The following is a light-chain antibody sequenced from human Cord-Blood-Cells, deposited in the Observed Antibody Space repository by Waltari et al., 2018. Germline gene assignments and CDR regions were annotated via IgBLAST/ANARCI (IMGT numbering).Light chain of an antibody. V-gene: IGLV2-23*01. Sequence: QSALTQPASVSGSPGQSITISCTGTSSDVWRYNLVSWYQQHPGKSPKLMIYEGSKRPSGVSNRFSGSKSGNTASLTISGLQAEDEADYYCCSYAGSRVFGGGTKLTVL. CDR1: SSDVWRYNL. CDR2: EGS. CDR3: CSYAGSRV. J-gene: IGLJ3*02.